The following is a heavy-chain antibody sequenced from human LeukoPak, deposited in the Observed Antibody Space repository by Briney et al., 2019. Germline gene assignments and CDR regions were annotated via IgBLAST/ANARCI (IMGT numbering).Heavy chain of an antibody. CDR2: ISYDGSNK. D-gene: IGHD3-22*01. V-gene: IGHV3-30-3*01. CDR1: GFTFSSYV. CDR3: VKASLVYAYDSSDYNSSSDY. J-gene: IGHJ4*02. Sequence: PGRSLRLSCAASGFTFSSYVMHWVRQAPGKGLEWVALISYDGSNKYYADSVKGRFTISRDNSKNTLYLQMNSLRAEDTAVYYCVKASLVYAYDSSDYNSSSDYWGQGTLVTVSS.